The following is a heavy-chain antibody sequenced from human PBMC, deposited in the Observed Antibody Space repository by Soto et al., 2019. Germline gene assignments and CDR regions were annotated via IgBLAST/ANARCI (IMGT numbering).Heavy chain of an antibody. J-gene: IGHJ4*02. Sequence: EVQLLESGGGLVQPGGSLRLSCAASGFTFSDHAMTWVRQAPGKGLEWVSGISGGGSSTYYADSVKGRFTISRDDSKNTLYLQMNSLRAEDTAVFYCAKAGRWPRWKYYFDSWGQGTLVTVSS. CDR3: AKAGRWPRWKYYFDS. V-gene: IGHV3-23*01. D-gene: IGHD3-10*01. CDR2: ISGGGSST. CDR1: GFTFSDHA.